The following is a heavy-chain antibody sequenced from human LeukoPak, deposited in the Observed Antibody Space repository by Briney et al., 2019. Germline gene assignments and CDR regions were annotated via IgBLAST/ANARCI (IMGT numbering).Heavy chain of an antibody. CDR1: GYTFTSYY. CDR3: ARDTYHYDSSGYYDY. CDR2: INPSGGST. Sequence: ASVKVSCKASGYTFTSYYMHWVRQAPGQGLEWMGIINPSGGSTSYAQKFQGRVTMTRDTSTSTVYMELSSLRSEDTAVYYCARDTYHYDSSGYYDYWGQGTLVTVSS. J-gene: IGHJ4*02. D-gene: IGHD3-22*01. V-gene: IGHV1-46*01.